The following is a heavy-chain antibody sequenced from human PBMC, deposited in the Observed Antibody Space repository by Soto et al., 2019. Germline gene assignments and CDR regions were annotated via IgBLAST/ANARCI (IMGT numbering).Heavy chain of an antibody. CDR3: ARRPHAGLLGTTRGMDG. CDR1: GGSISSYY. J-gene: IGHJ6*02. V-gene: IGHV4-59*08. Sequence: QVQLQESGPGLVKPSETLSLTCTVSGGSISSYYWSWIRQPPGKGLEWIGYIYYSGSTNYNPSLRGRVTISVDTSKNQSPLKLSSVTAADTAVYYCARRPHAGLLGTTRGMDGWGQGTTVTVSS. D-gene: IGHD1-7*01. CDR2: IYYSGST.